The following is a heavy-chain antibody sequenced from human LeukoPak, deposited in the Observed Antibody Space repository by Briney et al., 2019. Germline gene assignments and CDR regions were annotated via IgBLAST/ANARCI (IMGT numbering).Heavy chain of an antibody. D-gene: IGHD6-13*01. Sequence: SETLSLTCSVSGGSISSYYWSWIRQPPGKGLEWIGYMHYSGSTNYNPSLKSRVTISLDTSKNQFSLKLSSVTAADTAVYYCARGKPLIAASVDWFDPWGQGTLVTVSS. CDR2: MHYSGST. J-gene: IGHJ5*02. CDR3: ARGKPLIAASVDWFDP. V-gene: IGHV4-59*01. CDR1: GGSISSYY.